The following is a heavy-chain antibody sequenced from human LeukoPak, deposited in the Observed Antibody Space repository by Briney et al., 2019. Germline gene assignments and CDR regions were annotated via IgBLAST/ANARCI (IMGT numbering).Heavy chain of an antibody. CDR3: ARRGYSYGYAFDI. J-gene: IGHJ3*02. V-gene: IGHV4-59*08. CDR1: GGSISSYY. D-gene: IGHD5-18*01. Sequence: SETLSLTCTVSGGSISSYYWSWIRQPPGKGLEWIGYIYYSGSTNYDPSLKSRVTISVDTSKNQFSLKLSSVTAADTAVYYCARRGYSYGYAFDIWGQGTMVTVSS. CDR2: IYYSGST.